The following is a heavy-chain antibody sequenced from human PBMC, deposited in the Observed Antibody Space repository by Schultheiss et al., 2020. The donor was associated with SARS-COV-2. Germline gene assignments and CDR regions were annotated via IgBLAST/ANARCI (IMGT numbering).Heavy chain of an antibody. CDR3: AKRTVQLYGDTGY. V-gene: IGHV3-30*18. CDR2: ISYDGSNK. D-gene: IGHD4-17*01. J-gene: IGHJ4*02. Sequence: GGSLRLSCAASGFTFSSYGMHWVRQAPGKGLEWVAVISYDGSNKYYADSVKGRFTISRDNSKNTLYLQMNSLRAEDTAVYYCAKRTVQLYGDTGYWGQGTLVTVSS. CDR1: GFTFSSYG.